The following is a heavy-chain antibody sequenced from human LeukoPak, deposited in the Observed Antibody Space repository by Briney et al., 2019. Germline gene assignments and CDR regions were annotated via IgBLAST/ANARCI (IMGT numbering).Heavy chain of an antibody. Sequence: SETLSLTCTVSGGSVSSSSYYWGWIRQPPGKGLEWIGSIYYSGSTYYNPSLKSRVTISVDTSKNQFSLKLSSVTAADTAVYYCARPLDYYYDSSGHPLPIYCGQGTLVTVSS. CDR2: IYYSGST. CDR1: GGSVSSSSYY. J-gene: IGHJ4*02. V-gene: IGHV4-39*01. CDR3: ARPLDYYYDSSGHPLPIY. D-gene: IGHD3-22*01.